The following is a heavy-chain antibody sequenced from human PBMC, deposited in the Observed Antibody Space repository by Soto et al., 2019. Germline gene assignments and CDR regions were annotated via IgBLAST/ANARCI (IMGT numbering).Heavy chain of an antibody. V-gene: IGHV3-74*01. CDR1: GFTFGSYW. Sequence: SLRLSCAASGFTFGSYWMHWVRQAPGKGLVWVSRIKGDGSETNYADSGKGRFTISRDNAKNTLYLQLNSLRAEDTAVYYCLRGNSGYGNFDYWGQGTRVTVSS. D-gene: IGHD5-12*01. J-gene: IGHJ4*02. CDR2: IKGDGSET. CDR3: LRGNSGYGNFDY.